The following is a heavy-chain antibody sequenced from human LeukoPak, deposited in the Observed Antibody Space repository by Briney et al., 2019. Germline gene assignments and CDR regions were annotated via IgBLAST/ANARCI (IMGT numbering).Heavy chain of an antibody. CDR1: GFTFSSYG. CDR3: AKDMGHGSARYLDY. V-gene: IGHV3-30*18. Sequence: GGSLRLSCAASGFTFSSYGTHWVRQAQGKGLEWVAVISYDGSNKYYADSVKGRFTISRDNSKNTLYLQMNSLRAEDTAVYYCAKDMGHGSARYLDYWGQGTLVTVSS. CDR2: ISYDGSNK. J-gene: IGHJ4*02. D-gene: IGHD3-10*01.